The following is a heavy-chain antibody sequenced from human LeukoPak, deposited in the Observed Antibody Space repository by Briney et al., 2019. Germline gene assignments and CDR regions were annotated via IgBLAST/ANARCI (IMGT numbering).Heavy chain of an antibody. J-gene: IGHJ5*02. V-gene: IGHV1-69*13. Sequence: SVKVSCKASGGTFSSYAISWVRQAPGQGLEWMGGIIPIFGTANYAQKFQGRVTITADESTSTAYMELSSLRSEDTAVYYCARGDSSSRGWFDPWGQGTLVTVSS. CDR2: IIPIFGTA. CDR3: ARGDSSSRGWFDP. CDR1: GGTFSSYA. D-gene: IGHD6-13*01.